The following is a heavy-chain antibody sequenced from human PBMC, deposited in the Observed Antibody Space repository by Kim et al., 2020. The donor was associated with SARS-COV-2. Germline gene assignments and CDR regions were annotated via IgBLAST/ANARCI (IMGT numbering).Heavy chain of an antibody. V-gene: IGHV3-30*18. CDR2: ISRGDTKC. D-gene: IGHD2-8*01. J-gene: IGHJ4*02. CDR1: GFPVRTYD. CDR3: AKVGGGSYNDY. Sequence: GGSLRLSCAASGFPVRTYDMHWVRQAPGKGLEWVAQISRGDTKCQYADSVKGRFIISRDDTKNTLFLQMNSLRTEDTAVYYCAKVGGGSYNDYWGQGTLV.